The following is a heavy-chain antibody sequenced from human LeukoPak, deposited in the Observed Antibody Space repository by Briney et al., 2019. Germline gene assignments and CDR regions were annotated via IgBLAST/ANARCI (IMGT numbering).Heavy chain of an antibody. Sequence: GGSLRLSCATSGFTFSDFYMSWIRQPPGKGLEWISYISSSGSAIYYADSVEGRFTISRDNAKNSLYLQMNNLRAEDTAVYYCVNRRGWNIELDWGQGTLVTVSS. V-gene: IGHV3-11*01. CDR1: GFTFSDFY. CDR2: ISSSGSAI. CDR3: VNRRGWNIELD. J-gene: IGHJ4*02. D-gene: IGHD5-24*01.